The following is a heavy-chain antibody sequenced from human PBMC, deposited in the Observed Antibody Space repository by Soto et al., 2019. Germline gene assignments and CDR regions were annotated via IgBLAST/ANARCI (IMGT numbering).Heavy chain of an antibody. CDR3: AKDPLGYCSGGSCYGVSDY. Sequence: GGSLRLSCAASGFTFSSYAMSWVRQAPGKGLEWVSAISGSGGSTYYADSVKGRFTISRDNSKNTLYLQMNSLRAEDTAVYYCAKDPLGYCSGGSCYGVSDYWGQGTLVTVSS. CDR2: ISGSGGST. J-gene: IGHJ4*02. V-gene: IGHV3-23*01. D-gene: IGHD2-15*01. CDR1: GFTFSSYA.